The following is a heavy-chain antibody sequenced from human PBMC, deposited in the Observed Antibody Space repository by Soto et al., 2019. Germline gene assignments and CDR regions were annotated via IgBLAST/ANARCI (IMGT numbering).Heavy chain of an antibody. Sequence: VQLVESGGGVVQPGRSLRLLCEASGFTFSRYGMHWVRQAPGMGLEWVAVISWDGRAQYYGDSVRGRFTISRDNSQSTLYLQMNSRRTADTGIYYCAKETIQVGGPNYFDYWGQGVPVTASS. J-gene: IGHJ4*02. D-gene: IGHD1-1*01. V-gene: IGHV3-30*18. CDR3: AKETIQVGGPNYFDY. CDR2: ISWDGRAQ. CDR1: GFTFSRYG.